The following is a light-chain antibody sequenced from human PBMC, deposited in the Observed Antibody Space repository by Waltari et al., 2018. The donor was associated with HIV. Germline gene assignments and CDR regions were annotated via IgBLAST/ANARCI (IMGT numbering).Light chain of an antibody. CDR2: SAS. J-gene: IGKJ4*01. CDR3: HQRHGTPHT. Sequence: DIQMTHSPSSLSASVGGRVTITWGANRSISSNLNWYQQQPGKDTKLLLYSASSLQSGVPSKFSRSRSGIDFALTISSLQPEDVATYYCHQRHGTPHTVGGGTKVGIK. CDR1: RSISSN. V-gene: IGKV1-39*01.